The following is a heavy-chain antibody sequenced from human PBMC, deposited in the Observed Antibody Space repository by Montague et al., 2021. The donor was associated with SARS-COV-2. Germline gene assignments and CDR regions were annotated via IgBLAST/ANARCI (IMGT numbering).Heavy chain of an antibody. Sequence: SLRLSCAASGFTFSSYDMPWVRQATGKGLECVSAIGTAGDTYYPXSVXGRCTISRENAKNSLYLQMNSLRTGDTAVYYCARAPRGYYDSSGYYNPPYYFDYWGQGTLVTVSS. CDR1: GFTFSSYD. J-gene: IGHJ4*02. D-gene: IGHD3-22*01. CDR2: IGTAGDT. CDR3: ARAPRGYYDSSGYYNPPYYFDY. V-gene: IGHV3-13*01.